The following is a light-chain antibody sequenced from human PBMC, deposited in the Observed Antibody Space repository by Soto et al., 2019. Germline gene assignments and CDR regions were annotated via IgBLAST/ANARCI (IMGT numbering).Light chain of an antibody. J-gene: IGKJ4*01. CDR2: CAS. CDR3: QQYGGSLFA. V-gene: IGKV3-20*01. Sequence: EIVLTQSPGTLSSSPGDRATISCRASQSISSSCLAGYQQKPGRAPRLLIYCASSRATSIPDRFSGSGSGTAFTLTISRLEQEDLAVYYCQQYGGSLFAFGGGTKVDIK. CDR1: QSISSSC.